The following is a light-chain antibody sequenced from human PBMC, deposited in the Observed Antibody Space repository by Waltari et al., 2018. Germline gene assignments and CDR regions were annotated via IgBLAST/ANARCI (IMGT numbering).Light chain of an antibody. V-gene: IGKV1-5*03. J-gene: IGKJ3*01. CDR2: EAT. Sequence: DIQMTQSPSTLSASVGVRVTITCRASQSIGSWLAWYQQQPGKAPKLLIYEATSLESGVPSRFSASGSGTEFTLTISSLQPDDFATYYCQRYNSYPITFGPGTKVDI. CDR3: QRYNSYPIT. CDR1: QSIGSW.